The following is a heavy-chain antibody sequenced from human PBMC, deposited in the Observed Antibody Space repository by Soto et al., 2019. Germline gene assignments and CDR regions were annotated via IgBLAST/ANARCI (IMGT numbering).Heavy chain of an antibody. Sequence: QVQLVQSGAEVKKPGSSVKVSCKASGGTFSSYTISWVRQAPGQGLEWMGRIIPILGIPNYAQKLQGRVTITADKSTRTVYRELSSLRAEDTAVYYCAGYYDSSFDIWGQGTMVTVSS. CDR1: GGTFSSYT. CDR2: IIPILGIP. J-gene: IGHJ3*02. V-gene: IGHV1-69*02. CDR3: AGYYDSSFDI. D-gene: IGHD3-22*01.